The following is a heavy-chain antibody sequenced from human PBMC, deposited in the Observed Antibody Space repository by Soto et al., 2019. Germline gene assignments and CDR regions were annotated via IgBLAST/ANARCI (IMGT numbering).Heavy chain of an antibody. V-gene: IGHV1-69*01. CDR2: IIPIFGTA. Sequence: QVQLVQSGAEVKKPGSSVKVSCKASGGSFSNYAITWVRQAPGQGLEWMGGIIPIFGTANYAQKFQGKVTITSVESTSTDYMELSTLRSDLTAVYYFSGRFEWDSSSLSGLGPWGQGTLVFVSS. CDR1: GGSFSNYA. J-gene: IGHJ5*02. CDR3: SGRFEWDSSSLSGLGP. D-gene: IGHD6-13*01.